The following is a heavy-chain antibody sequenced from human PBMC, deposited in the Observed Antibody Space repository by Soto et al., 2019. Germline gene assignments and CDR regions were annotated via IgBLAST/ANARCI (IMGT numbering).Heavy chain of an antibody. CDR1: GFTSSSYA. CDR2: ISYDGSNK. V-gene: IGHV3-30-3*01. J-gene: IGHJ6*02. CDR3: ARDLESDIVVVPAAIAPYGMGV. Sequence: GGSLSLSCAASGFTSSSYAMHWVRQPPGKGLEWVAVISYDGSNKYYADSVKGRFTISRDNSKNTLYLQMNSLRAEDTAVYFCARDLESDIVVVPAAIAPYGMGVWGQGTTVTSP. D-gene: IGHD2-2*01.